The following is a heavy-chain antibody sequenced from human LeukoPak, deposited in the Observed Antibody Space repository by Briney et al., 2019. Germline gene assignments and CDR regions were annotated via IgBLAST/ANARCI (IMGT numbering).Heavy chain of an antibody. CDR3: ARGVDSGYVDAFDI. CDR2: IYTSGST. V-gene: IGHV4-61*02. J-gene: IGHJ3*02. Sequence: PSETLFLTCTVSGGSISRGSDYWSWIRQPAGKGLEWIGRIYTSGSTNYNPSLKSRVTISVDTSKNQFSLTLSSVTAADTAVYFCARGVDSGYVDAFDIWGQGTMVTVSS. D-gene: IGHD5-12*01. CDR1: GGSISRGSDY.